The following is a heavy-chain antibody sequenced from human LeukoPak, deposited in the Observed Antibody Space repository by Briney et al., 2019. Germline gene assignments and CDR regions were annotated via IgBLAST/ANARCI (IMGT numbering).Heavy chain of an antibody. Sequence: AAVKVSCKASGYTFTGYNMHWVRQAPGQGIEWVGWINPNSGGTNYAQKFQGRVTMTRDTSISTAYMELSRLRSDDTAVYYCARFYSGYDHLAYYYYMDVWGKGTTVTVSS. CDR3: ARFYSGYDHLAYYYYMDV. CDR2: INPNSGGT. CDR1: GYTFTGYN. D-gene: IGHD5-12*01. V-gene: IGHV1-2*02. J-gene: IGHJ6*03.